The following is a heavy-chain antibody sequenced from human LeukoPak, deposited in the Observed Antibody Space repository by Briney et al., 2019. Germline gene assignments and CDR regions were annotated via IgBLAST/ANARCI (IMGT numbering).Heavy chain of an antibody. V-gene: IGHV4-31*03. Sequence: SETLSPTCTVSGGSISTGGYYWSWIRQHPEKGLEWIGYIYYSGSTYYNPSLKSRVTISEDTSTNQFSLKLSSVTAADTAVYYCVRGRGDYYDSSGGYYFDFWGQGTLVTVSS. D-gene: IGHD3-22*01. CDR2: IYYSGST. J-gene: IGHJ4*02. CDR3: VRGRGDYYDSSGGYYFDF. CDR1: GGSISTGGYY.